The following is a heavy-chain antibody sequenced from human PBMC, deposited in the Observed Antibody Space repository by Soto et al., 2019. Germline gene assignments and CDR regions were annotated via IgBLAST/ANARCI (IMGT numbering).Heavy chain of an antibody. CDR1: GFTFSSYW. CDR2: IKQDGSEK. CDR3: ARDTLLRFGRVIVVGAFDI. J-gene: IGHJ3*02. Sequence: GESLKISCAASGFTFSSYWMSWVRQAPGKGLEWVANIKQDGSEKYYVDSVKGRFTISRDNAKNSLYLQMNSLRAEDTAVYYCARDTLLRFGRVIVVGAFDIWGQGTMVTVSS. D-gene: IGHD3-22*01. V-gene: IGHV3-7*05.